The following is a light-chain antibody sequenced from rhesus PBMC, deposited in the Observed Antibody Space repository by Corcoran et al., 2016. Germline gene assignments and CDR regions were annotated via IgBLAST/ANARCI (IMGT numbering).Light chain of an antibody. CDR2: VAS. CDR3: QQYSNWPLT. CDR1: QSVSSY. J-gene: IGKJ4*01. Sequence: EIVMTQSPATLSLSPGERATLSCRASQSVSSYVSWYQQKPEQAPRLLVYVASSGATGIPDRFRGSGSGTDFTLTISSLEPEDFAVYYCQQYSNWPLTFGGGTKVEIK. V-gene: IGKV3S9*01.